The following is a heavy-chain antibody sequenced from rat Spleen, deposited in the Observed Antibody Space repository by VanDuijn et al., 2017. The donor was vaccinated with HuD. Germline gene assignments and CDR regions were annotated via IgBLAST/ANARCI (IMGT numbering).Heavy chain of an antibody. V-gene: IGHV5-31*01. J-gene: IGHJ2*01. Sequence: EVQLVESGGGLVQPGRSLKLSCVASGFTFNNYWMTWIRQAPGKGLEWVATITHSTSTTYYPDSVQGRFTISRDNAKSSLYLQMNSLRSEDTATYYCTRQNWPYYFDYWGQGVMVTVSS. CDR3: TRQNWPYYFDY. CDR1: GFTFNNYW. D-gene: IGHD5-1*01. CDR2: ITHSTSTT.